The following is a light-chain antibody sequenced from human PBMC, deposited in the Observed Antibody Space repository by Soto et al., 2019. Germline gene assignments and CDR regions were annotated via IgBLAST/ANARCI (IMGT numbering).Light chain of an antibody. V-gene: IGKV3-15*01. CDR3: QQRSNWPLT. Sequence: GVTQAAATVPVSPGARATLSCRASQSVSSNLAWYQQKPGPAPRLLIYGASTRATGIPARFSGSGSGTELTLTISRLKSEDGATDECQQRSNWPLTFCGGAKVDIK. CDR2: GAS. CDR1: QSVSSN. J-gene: IGKJ4*01.